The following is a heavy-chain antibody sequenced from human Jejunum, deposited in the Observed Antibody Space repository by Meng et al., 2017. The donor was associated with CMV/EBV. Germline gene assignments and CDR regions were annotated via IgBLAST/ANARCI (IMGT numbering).Heavy chain of an antibody. D-gene: IGHD2-2*01. V-gene: IGHV4-59*12. J-gene: IGHJ5*02. CDR2: IFSSGTT. Sequence: SIRVYYWGWIRQPPGEGLEWIGYIFSSGTTDYNPSLKGRVTMSVDMSKNQFSLPLTSVTAADTAVYYCARGDHCGTTACYPHWFDPWGQGTLVTVSS. CDR3: ARGDHCGTTACYPHWFDP. CDR1: SIRVYY.